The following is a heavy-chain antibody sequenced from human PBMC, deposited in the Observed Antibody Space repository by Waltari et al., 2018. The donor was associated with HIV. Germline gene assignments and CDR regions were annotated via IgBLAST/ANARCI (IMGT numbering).Heavy chain of an antibody. CDR2: ISTSSSYI. CDR1: GFIFSSYS. V-gene: IGHV3-21*01. CDR3: ARRYSGSYQVVS. D-gene: IGHD1-26*01. Sequence: EVQLVESGGGLVKPGGSLRLSCAASGFIFSSYSMDWVRQAPGKGLEWVSSISTSSSYIFYADSVRGRFIISRDDAKNSVYLQANSLRVEDSAVYYCARRYSGSYQVVSWGQGTLVTVSS. J-gene: IGHJ4*02.